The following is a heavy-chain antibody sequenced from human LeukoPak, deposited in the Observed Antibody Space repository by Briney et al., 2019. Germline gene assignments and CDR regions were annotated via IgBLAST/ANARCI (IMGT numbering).Heavy chain of an antibody. CDR3: AKAPERSCNGASCYPLDY. D-gene: IGHD2-15*01. CDR1: GFSFSSYA. Sequence: GGSLRLSCAASGFSFSSYAMTWVRQAPGKGPEWISSITGSGGNTYSADSVKGRFTISRDNSTNTLYLQMNSLRVEDTAVYYCAKAPERSCNGASCYPLDYWGQGTLVTVSS. V-gene: IGHV3-23*01. CDR2: ITGSGGNT. J-gene: IGHJ4*02.